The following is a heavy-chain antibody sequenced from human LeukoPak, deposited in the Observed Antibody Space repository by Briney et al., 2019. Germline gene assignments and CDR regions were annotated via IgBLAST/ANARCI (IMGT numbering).Heavy chain of an antibody. CDR3: AKDGYQLQPYYYYYMDV. CDR1: GFTFSSYA. J-gene: IGHJ6*03. Sequence: GGSLRLSCAASGFTFSSYAMSWVRQAPGKGLEWVSAISGSGGSTYYADSVKGRFTISRDNSKNTLYLQMNSLRAEDTAVYYCAKDGYQLQPYYYYYMDVWGKGTRSPSP. D-gene: IGHD2-2*01. CDR2: ISGSGGST. V-gene: IGHV3-23*01.